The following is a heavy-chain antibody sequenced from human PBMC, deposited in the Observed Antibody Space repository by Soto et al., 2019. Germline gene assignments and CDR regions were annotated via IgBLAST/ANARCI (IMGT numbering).Heavy chain of an antibody. CDR3: ARDLKRSGTGY. CDR2: IYYSGST. CDR1: GGSISSGDYY. D-gene: IGHD3-10*01. V-gene: IGHV4-30-4*01. Sequence: SETLSLTCTVSGGSISSGDYYWSWIRQPPGKGLEWIGYIYYSGSTYYNPSLKSRVTISVDTSKNQFSLKLSSVTAADTAVYYCARDLKRSGTGYWGQGTLVTVSS. J-gene: IGHJ4*02.